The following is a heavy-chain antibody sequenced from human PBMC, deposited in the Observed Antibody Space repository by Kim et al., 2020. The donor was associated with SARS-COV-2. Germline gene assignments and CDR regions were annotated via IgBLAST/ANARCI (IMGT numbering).Heavy chain of an antibody. J-gene: IGHJ3*02. CDR1: GFTFSSYA. CDR2: ISGSGGST. V-gene: IGHV3-23*01. CDR3: AKDTPKILTGYPDAFDI. D-gene: IGHD3-9*01. Sequence: GGSLRLSCAASGFTFSSYAMSWVRQAPGKGLEWVSAISGSGGSTYYADSVKGRFTISRDNSKNTLYLQMNSLRAEDTAVYYCAKDTPKILTGYPDAFDIWGQGTMVTVSS.